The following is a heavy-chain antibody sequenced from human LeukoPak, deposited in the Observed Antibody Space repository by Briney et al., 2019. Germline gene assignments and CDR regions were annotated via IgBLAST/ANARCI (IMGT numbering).Heavy chain of an antibody. D-gene: IGHD2-15*01. J-gene: IGHJ3*02. V-gene: IGHV3-74*01. CDR1: GFTFIRNW. CDR3: ARDWYCSGRPCRDVFDI. Sequence: SGGSLRLSCAASGFTFIRNWMHWVRQAPGKGLVWVSRINSDGSGTSYADSVKGRFTISRDNAKNTLYLQMNSLRDDDTAVYYCARDWYCSGRPCRDVFDIWGQGTMVTVSS. CDR2: INSDGSGT.